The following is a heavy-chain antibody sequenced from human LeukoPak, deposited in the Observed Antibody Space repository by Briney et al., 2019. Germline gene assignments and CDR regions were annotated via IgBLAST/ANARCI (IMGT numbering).Heavy chain of an antibody. CDR3: AKDPNFLDY. D-gene: IGHD4/OR15-4a*01. V-gene: IGHV3-23*01. J-gene: IGHJ4*02. CDR2: ISGSGGST. Sequence: GGSMRPPCPASGFPFSTIPMGWVPQPHGRGREWVSDISGSGGSTYYADSVKGRFTNASDNSKNALYLQMNSLRAEDSTVYYCAKDPNFLDYWGQGTLVTVSS. CDR1: GFPFSTIP.